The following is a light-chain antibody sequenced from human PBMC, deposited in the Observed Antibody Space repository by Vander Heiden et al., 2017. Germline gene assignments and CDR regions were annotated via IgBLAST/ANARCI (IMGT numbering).Light chain of an antibody. CDR1: QSISSW. V-gene: IGKV1-5*03. CDR2: GAS. CDR3: QQYNSYSGT. Sequence: IQLIQPSSTLGAPVDDRVTITCLASQSISSWLAWYQRKPGKAAELRIYGASSLESEVPSRFGGSRSATKFSLPISSLQPDDFSAYYYQQYNSYSGTFGHGTKVEIK. J-gene: IGKJ1*01.